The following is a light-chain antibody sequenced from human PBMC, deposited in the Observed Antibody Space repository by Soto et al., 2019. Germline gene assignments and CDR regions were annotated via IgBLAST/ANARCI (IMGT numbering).Light chain of an antibody. V-gene: IGKV1-27*01. CDR3: QKYNSAPALT. J-gene: IGKJ4*01. CDR2: AAS. CDR1: QGISNY. Sequence: DIQMTQSPTSLSASVGDRVTITCRASQGISNYLAWYQQKPGKVPKLLIYAASTLQSGVPSRFSGSGSGTDFTLTISSLQPEDVATYYCQKYNSAPALTFGGGTKVEIK.